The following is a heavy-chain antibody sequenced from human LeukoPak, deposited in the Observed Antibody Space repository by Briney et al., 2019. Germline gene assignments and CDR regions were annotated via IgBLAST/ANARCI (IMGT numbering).Heavy chain of an antibody. Sequence: SETLSLTCTVSGGSISSYYWSWIRQPPGKGLEWIGYIYYSGSTNYNPSLKSRVTISVETSKNQFSLKLSAVAAADTAGYYFARLDVQFSWRYFDYWGQATLVTLSS. V-gene: IGHV4-59*01. CDR3: ARLDVQFSWRYFDY. CDR2: IYYSGST. J-gene: IGHJ4*02. CDR1: GGSISSYY. D-gene: IGHD6-13*01.